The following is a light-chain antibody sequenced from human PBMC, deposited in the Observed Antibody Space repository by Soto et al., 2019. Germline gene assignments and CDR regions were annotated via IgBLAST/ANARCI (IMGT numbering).Light chain of an antibody. CDR3: QQYGSSPWYT. J-gene: IGKJ2*01. Sequence: EIVLTQSPGTLSLSPGEGATLSCRASQSVSSSYLAWYQQKPGQAPRLLIYGASSRATGIPDRFSGSGSGTDFTLTISRLEPEDFAVYYCQQYGSSPWYTFGQGTKLEIK. CDR2: GAS. V-gene: IGKV3-20*01. CDR1: QSVSSSY.